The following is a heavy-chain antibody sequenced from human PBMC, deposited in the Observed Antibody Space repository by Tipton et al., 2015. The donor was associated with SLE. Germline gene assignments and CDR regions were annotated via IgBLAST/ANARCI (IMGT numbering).Heavy chain of an antibody. Sequence: TLSLTCTVSGGSISSYYWSWIRQPPGKGLEWIGYIYYSGSTYYNPSLKSRVTISVDTSKNQFSLKLSSVTAADTAVYYCARELKILKVRGPFDYWGQGTLVTVSS. D-gene: IGHD3-10*01. J-gene: IGHJ4*02. CDR1: GGSISSYY. V-gene: IGHV4-59*12. CDR2: IYYSGST. CDR3: ARELKILKVRGPFDY.